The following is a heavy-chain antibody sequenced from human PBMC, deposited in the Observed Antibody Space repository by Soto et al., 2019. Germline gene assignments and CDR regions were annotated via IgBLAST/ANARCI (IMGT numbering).Heavy chain of an antibody. CDR2: IYSAGST. Sequence: PGGSLRLSCAASGFTVSSNYMNWVRQAPGKGLEWVSVIYSAGSTYYADSVKGRFTISRDNSKNTLYLQMNSLRAEDTALYYCARDSQLWSYDAFGMWGQGTMVTVSS. CDR1: GFTVSSNY. D-gene: IGHD5-18*01. J-gene: IGHJ3*02. V-gene: IGHV3-53*01. CDR3: ARDSQLWSYDAFGM.